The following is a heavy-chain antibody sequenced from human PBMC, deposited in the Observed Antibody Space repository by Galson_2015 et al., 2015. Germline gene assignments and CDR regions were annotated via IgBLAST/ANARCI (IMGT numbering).Heavy chain of an antibody. J-gene: IGHJ3*02. CDR2: ISTSGGTT. V-gene: IGHV3-23*01. CDR3: AKGLAGYSYAFDI. D-gene: IGHD3-9*01. Sequence: SLRFSCAASGFTFSSYAMSWVRQDPGKGLEWVSSISTSGGTTYYADSVKGRFTVSRDNSRNTLYLQMNSLRAEDTALYHCAKGLAGYSYAFDIWGQGTMLTVFS. CDR1: GFTFSSYA.